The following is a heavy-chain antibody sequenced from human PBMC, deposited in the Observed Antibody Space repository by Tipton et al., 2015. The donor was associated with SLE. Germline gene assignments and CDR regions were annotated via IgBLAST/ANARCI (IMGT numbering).Heavy chain of an antibody. CDR2: IYASGNT. J-gene: IGHJ4*02. Sequence: GLVKPSETLSLTCNVSGGSISSYHWSWIRQPAGKGLEWIGRIYASGNTNYNPSLESRVTMSIDTSRNQFSLNLRSLTAADTAVYYCARGEGYSGDDPFDHWGQGTLVTVSS. V-gene: IGHV4-4*07. D-gene: IGHD5-12*01. CDR1: GGSISSYH. CDR3: ARGEGYSGDDPFDH.